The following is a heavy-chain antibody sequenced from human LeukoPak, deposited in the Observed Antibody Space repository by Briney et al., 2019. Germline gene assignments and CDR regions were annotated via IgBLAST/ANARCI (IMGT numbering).Heavy chain of an antibody. J-gene: IGHJ6*02. CDR2: IVVGSGNT. D-gene: IGHD3-3*01. CDR3: AADHYTVDWSPYGMDV. V-gene: IGHV1-58*02. CDR1: GFTFTSSA. Sequence: ASVKVSCKASGFTFTSSAMQWVRQARGQRLEWIGWIVVGSGNTNYAQKFQERVTITRDMSTSTAYMELSSLRSEDTAVYYCAADHYTVDWSPYGMDVWGQGTTVTVSS.